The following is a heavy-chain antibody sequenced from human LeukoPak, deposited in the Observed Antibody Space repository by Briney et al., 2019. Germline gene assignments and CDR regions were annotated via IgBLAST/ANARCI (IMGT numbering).Heavy chain of an antibody. D-gene: IGHD6-6*01. Sequence: GGSLRLSCAASGFTFTNYWMIWVRQAPGKGLEWVANINEDGSEKYYVGSVEGRFTISRDNAKNSVFLQMNRLRADDTAMYYCASSSYSSSSSWGQGTLVTVSS. CDR2: INEDGSEK. V-gene: IGHV3-7*01. J-gene: IGHJ5*02. CDR1: GFTFTNYW. CDR3: ASSSYSSSSS.